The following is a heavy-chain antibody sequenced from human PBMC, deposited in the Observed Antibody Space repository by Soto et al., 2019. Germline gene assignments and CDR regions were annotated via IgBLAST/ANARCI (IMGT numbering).Heavy chain of an antibody. J-gene: IGHJ4*02. CDR3: ARVASYSNYYFDY. V-gene: IGHV4-34*01. Sequence: PSETLSLTCAVYGGSFSGYYWSWIRQPPGKGLEWIGEINHSGSTNYNPSLKSRVAISVDTSKNQFSLKLSSVTAADTAVYYCARVASYSNYYFDYWGQGNLVTVSS. D-gene: IGHD4-4*01. CDR1: GGSFSGYY. CDR2: INHSGST.